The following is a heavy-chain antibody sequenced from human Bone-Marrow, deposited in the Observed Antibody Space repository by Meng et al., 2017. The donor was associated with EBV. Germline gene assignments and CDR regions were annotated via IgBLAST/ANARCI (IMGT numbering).Heavy chain of an antibody. Sequence: QVQRGGSGGGMVKPGGSLRLSCAASTFMFSDYYMSWIRQAPGKGLEWVSYISTRGNAIDYADSVKGRFTISRDNAKNSLYLQMNSLRPDDTAVYYCARVNGDFSYWYFDLWGRGTLVTVAS. D-gene: IGHD4-17*01. J-gene: IGHJ2*01. CDR1: TFMFSDYY. CDR2: ISTRGNAI. V-gene: IGHV3-11*01. CDR3: ARVNGDFSYWYFDL.